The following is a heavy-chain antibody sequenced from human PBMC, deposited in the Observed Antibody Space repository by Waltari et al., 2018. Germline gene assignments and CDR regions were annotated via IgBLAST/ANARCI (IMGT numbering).Heavy chain of an antibody. CDR1: GSSITTANY. D-gene: IGHD4-17*01. CDR3: ARDGESRLVWTGDYLYFDR. V-gene: IGHV4-38-2*02. Sequence: QVQLQESGPGLVKPLETLSLTCLVSGSSITTANYWAWLRQTPGKGLEWFGSIYQRTGSTYFNPSLKSRVTISVDASKNQFSLSLSSVTAADTAVYYCARDGESRLVWTGDYLYFDRWGLGTLVTVSS. CDR2: IYQRTGST. J-gene: IGHJ4*02.